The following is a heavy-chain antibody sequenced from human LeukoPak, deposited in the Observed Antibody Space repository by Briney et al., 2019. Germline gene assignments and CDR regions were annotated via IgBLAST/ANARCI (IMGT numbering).Heavy chain of an antibody. D-gene: IGHD3-9*01. CDR3: ARGSITYDILRGYYMDV. CDR2: IYYSGST. J-gene: IGHJ6*03. Sequence: SETLSLTCTVSGGSISSSSYYWSWIRQPPGKGLEWIGYIYYSGSTNYNPSLKSRVTISVDTSKNQFSLKLSSVTAADTAVYYCARGSITYDILRGYYMDVWGKGTTVTISS. CDR1: GGSISSSSYY. V-gene: IGHV4-61*01.